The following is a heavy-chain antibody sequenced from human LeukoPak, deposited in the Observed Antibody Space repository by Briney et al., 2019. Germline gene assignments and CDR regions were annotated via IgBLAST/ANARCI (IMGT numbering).Heavy chain of an antibody. Sequence: SETLSLTCTVSGGSISSSSHYWGWIRQPPGKGLEWIGSIYYSGDAYYNPSLKSRVTTSVDTSKSQFSLRLSSVTAADTAVYYCARDRGDYFDYWGQGTLVTVSS. V-gene: IGHV4-39*02. CDR2: IYYSGDA. D-gene: IGHD3-10*01. J-gene: IGHJ4*02. CDR3: ARDRGDYFDY. CDR1: GGSISSSSHY.